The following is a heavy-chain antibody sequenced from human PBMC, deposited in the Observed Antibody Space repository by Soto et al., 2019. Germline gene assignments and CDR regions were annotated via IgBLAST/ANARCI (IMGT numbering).Heavy chain of an antibody. J-gene: IGHJ4*02. V-gene: IGHV3-15*01. CDR3: TTDASPHMSQDPSY. D-gene: IGHD2-21*01. CDR1: GFTFSNAW. CDR2: IKSKTDGGTT. Sequence: GGSLRLSCAASGFTFSNAWMSWVRQAPGKGLEWVGRIKSKTDGGTTDYAAPVKGRFTISRDDSKNMLYLQMNSLKTEDTAVYYCTTDASPHMSQDPSYWGQGTLVTVSS.